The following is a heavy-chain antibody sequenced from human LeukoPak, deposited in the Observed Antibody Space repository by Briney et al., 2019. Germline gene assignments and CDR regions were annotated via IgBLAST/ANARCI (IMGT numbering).Heavy chain of an antibody. CDR1: GFTFSNYI. CDR2: ISDSSSYM. CDR3: ARGPTSGYHCCFVDY. J-gene: IGHJ4*02. Sequence: GGSLRLSCAASGFTFSNYIINWVRQPPGKGLEWVSSISDSSSYMYYADSVKGRSTISRDNAKNSLYLQMNSLRAEDTAVYYCARGPTSGYHCCFVDYWGQGTLVSVSS. D-gene: IGHD5-12*01. V-gene: IGHV3-21*01.